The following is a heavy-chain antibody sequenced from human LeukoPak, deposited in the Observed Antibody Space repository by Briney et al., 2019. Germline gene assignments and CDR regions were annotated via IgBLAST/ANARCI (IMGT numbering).Heavy chain of an antibody. CDR2: IIPIFGTA. CDR1: GGTFSSYA. Sequence: SVKVSCKASGGTFSSYAISWVRQAPGQGLEWMGGIIPIFGTANYAQKFQGRVTITADKSTSTAYMELSSLRSEDTAVYYCAREGARRYCSSTSCHTGDAFDIWGQGTMVTVSS. J-gene: IGHJ3*02. V-gene: IGHV1-69*06. CDR3: AREGARRYCSSTSCHTGDAFDI. D-gene: IGHD2-2*02.